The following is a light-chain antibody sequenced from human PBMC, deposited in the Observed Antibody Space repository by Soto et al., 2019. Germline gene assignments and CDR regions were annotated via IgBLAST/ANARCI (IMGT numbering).Light chain of an antibody. J-gene: IGLJ2*01. CDR1: SSNIGAGYD. CDR3: QSYDSSRSGVV. Sequence: QSVLTQPPSVSGAPGQRVTISCTGSSSNIGAGYDVHWYQQLPGTAPKLLIYGNSNRPSGVPDRFSGSKSGTSASLAITGLQAEDEAEYYCQSYDSSRSGVVFGGGTTLTVL. CDR2: GNS. V-gene: IGLV1-40*01.